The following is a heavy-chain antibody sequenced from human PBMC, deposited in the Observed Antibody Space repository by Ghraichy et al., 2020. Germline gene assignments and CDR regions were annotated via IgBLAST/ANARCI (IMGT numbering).Heavy chain of an antibody. D-gene: IGHD4-11*01. CDR3: ARGGDSNLDH. Sequence: GGSLRLSCAAAGFNFSNYAMHWVRQAPGKGLEWVAVVGNDGRTNYYADSVKGRFTGSRDNSNNTVYLQMNSLRVEDTAVYFCARGGDSNLDHWGQGTPVTVST. CDR2: VGNDGRTN. J-gene: IGHJ4*02. V-gene: IGHV3-30*04. CDR1: GFNFSNYA.